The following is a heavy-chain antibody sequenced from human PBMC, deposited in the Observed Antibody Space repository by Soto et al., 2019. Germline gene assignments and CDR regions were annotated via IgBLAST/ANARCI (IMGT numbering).Heavy chain of an antibody. CDR2: ISYSGST. CDR1: GDSISSHY. D-gene: IGHD3-9*01. Sequence: SETLSLTCSVSGDSISSHYWSWIRQPPGKGLEWIGYISYSGSTNYNPSLKSRVTIFVHTSENQLSLSLSSVTAADTAVYYCARDRASSMGVRYFDWLLPDYYYGMDVWGQGTTVTVS. J-gene: IGHJ6*02. V-gene: IGHV4-59*11. CDR3: ARDRASSMGVRYFDWLLPDYYYGMDV.